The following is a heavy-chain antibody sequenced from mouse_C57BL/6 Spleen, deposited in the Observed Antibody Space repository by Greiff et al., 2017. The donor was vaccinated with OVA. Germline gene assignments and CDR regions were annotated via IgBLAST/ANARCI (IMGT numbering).Heavy chain of an antibody. CDR1: GYTFTSYW. V-gene: IGHV1-69*01. CDR2: IDPSDSYT. Sequence: VQLQQPGAELVMPGASVKLSCKASGYTFTSYWMHWVKQRPGQGLEWIGEIDPSDSYTNYNQKFKGKSTLTVDKSSSTAYMQLSSLTSEDSAVCYCARGDYYGSSGTWFAYWGQGTLVTVSA. CDR3: ARGDYYGSSGTWFAY. D-gene: IGHD1-1*01. J-gene: IGHJ3*01.